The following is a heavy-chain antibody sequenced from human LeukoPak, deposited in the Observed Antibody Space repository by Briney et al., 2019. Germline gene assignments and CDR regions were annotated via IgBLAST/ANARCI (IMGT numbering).Heavy chain of an antibody. CDR1: WGSISSSSYY. CDR2: SYYSGST. J-gene: IGHJ4*02. V-gene: IGHV4-39*01. CDR3: ARQVAAAGHDY. D-gene: IGHD6-13*01. Sequence: PSETLSLTCTVSWGSISSSSYYWGWIRQPPGRGLEWIGSSYYSGSTYYNPSLKSRVTISVDTSKNQFSLKLTSVTAADTAVYYCARQVAAAGHDYWGQGTLVTVSS.